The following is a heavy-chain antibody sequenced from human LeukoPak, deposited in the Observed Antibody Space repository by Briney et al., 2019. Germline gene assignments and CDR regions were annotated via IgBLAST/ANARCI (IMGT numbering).Heavy chain of an antibody. CDR2: ISSSGST. D-gene: IGHD3-22*01. CDR1: DYSISNGYF. CDR3: ARGPYSYDSSGAFDI. J-gene: IGHJ3*02. Sequence: SETLSLTCTVSDYSISNGYFWGWIRQPAGKGLEWIGRISSSGSTNYNPSLKSRVTISVDTSKNQFSLKPSSVTAADTAVYFCARGPYSYDSSGAFDIWGQGTMVTVSS. V-gene: IGHV4-38-2*02.